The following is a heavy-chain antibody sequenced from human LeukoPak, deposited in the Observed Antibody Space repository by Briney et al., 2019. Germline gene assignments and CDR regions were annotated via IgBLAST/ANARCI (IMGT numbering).Heavy chain of an antibody. CDR1: GFTFSSYA. Sequence: GGSLRLSCAASGFTFSSYAMSWVRQAPGKGLEWVSAVSGSGGSTYYADSVKGRFTISRDNSKNTLYLQMNSLRAEDTAVYYCARGGAVLVAVAGYFDYWGQGTLVTVSS. CDR2: VSGSGGST. V-gene: IGHV3-23*01. D-gene: IGHD6-19*01. CDR3: ARGGAVLVAVAGYFDY. J-gene: IGHJ4*02.